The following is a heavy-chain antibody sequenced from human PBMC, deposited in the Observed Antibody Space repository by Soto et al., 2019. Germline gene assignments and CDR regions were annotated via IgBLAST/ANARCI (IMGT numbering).Heavy chain of an antibody. CDR3: ARGLFSENYYSGGWYYFDS. J-gene: IGHJ4*02. CDR2: INHSGST. CDR1: GGSFSGYS. D-gene: IGHD1-26*01. Sequence: QVQLQQWGAGLLKPSETLSLTCAVYGGSFSGYSWTWIRQSPGKGLEWIGQINHSGSTNSNPSLKSRVTISLGTSKNQCSLELTSVTAADTAVYYCARGLFSENYYSGGWYYFDSWGQGTLVTVSS. V-gene: IGHV4-34*01.